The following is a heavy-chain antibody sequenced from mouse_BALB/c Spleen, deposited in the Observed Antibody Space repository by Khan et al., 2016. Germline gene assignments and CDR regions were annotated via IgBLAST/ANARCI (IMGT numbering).Heavy chain of an antibody. CDR1: GYSITSDYA. Sequence: EVKLLESGPGLVKPSRSLSLTCTVTGYSITSDYAWNWIRQFPGNKLEWMGYISYSGSTSYNPSLKSRISITRDTSKNQFFLQLNSVTTEDTATYYCARYYDYDYFDYWGQGTTLTVSS. CDR2: ISYSGST. CDR3: ARYYDYDYFDY. J-gene: IGHJ2*01. D-gene: IGHD2-4*01. V-gene: IGHV3-2*02.